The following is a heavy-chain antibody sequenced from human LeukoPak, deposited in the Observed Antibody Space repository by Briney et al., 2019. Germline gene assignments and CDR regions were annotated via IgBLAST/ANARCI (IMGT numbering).Heavy chain of an antibody. Sequence: PSETLSLTCAVYGGSFSGYYWSWIRQPPGKGLEWIGEINHSGSTNYNPSLKSRVTISVDTSKNQFSLKLSSVTAADTAAYYCARLRGYCSGGSCSGGWFDPWGQGTLVTVSS. D-gene: IGHD2-15*01. CDR2: INHSGST. CDR3: ARLRGYCSGGSCSGGWFDP. V-gene: IGHV4-34*01. CDR1: GGSFSGYY. J-gene: IGHJ5*02.